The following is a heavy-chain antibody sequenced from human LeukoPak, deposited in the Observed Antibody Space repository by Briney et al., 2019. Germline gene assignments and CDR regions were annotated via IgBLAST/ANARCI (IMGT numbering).Heavy chain of an antibody. Sequence: ASVKVSCKASGYSFTSYYMHWVRQAPGQGLEWMGIINPSGGSTTYDQKFQGRVTMTRDTSTSTVYMELSSLRSEDTAVYYYARVSTGTTSDYWGQGTLVTVAS. CDR1: GYSFTSYY. D-gene: IGHD1-1*01. V-gene: IGHV1-46*01. J-gene: IGHJ4*02. CDR3: ARVSTGTTSDY. CDR2: INPSGGST.